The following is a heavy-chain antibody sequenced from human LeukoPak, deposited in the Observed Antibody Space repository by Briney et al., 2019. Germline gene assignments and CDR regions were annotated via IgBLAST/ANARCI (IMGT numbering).Heavy chain of an antibody. CDR2: INHSGST. CDR3: ARALVVVVAAGFDP. Sequence: SETPSLTCAVYGGSFSGYYWSWIRQPPGKGLEWIGEINHSGSTNYNPSLKSRVTISVDTSKNQFSLKLSSVTAADTAVYYCARALVVVVAAGFDPWGQGTLVTVSS. CDR1: GGSFSGYY. D-gene: IGHD2-15*01. V-gene: IGHV4-34*01. J-gene: IGHJ5*02.